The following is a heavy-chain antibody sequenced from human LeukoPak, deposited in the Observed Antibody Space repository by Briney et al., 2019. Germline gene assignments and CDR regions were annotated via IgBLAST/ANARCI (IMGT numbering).Heavy chain of an antibody. D-gene: IGHD3-10*01. J-gene: IGHJ4*02. CDR2: ISSGGSSI. V-gene: IGHV3-48*01. CDR3: ARDTYGSGNYYNAPLDY. Sequence: GGSLRLSCAASGFTFSSYWMHWVRQAPGKGLEWVSYISSGGSSIYYADSGKGRFTISRDNAKNSLYLRMNSLRAEDTAVYYCARDTYGSGNYYNAPLDYWGQGTLVTVSS. CDR1: GFTFSSYW.